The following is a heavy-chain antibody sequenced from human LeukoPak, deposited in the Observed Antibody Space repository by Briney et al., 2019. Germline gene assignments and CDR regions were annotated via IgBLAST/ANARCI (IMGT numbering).Heavy chain of an antibody. CDR3: AKQARYDTSGIDY. CDR2: ISGSGGST. D-gene: IGHD3-22*01. J-gene: IGHJ4*02. CDR1: GFTFSSYT. Sequence: LSGGSLRLPCAASGFTFSSYTMNWVRQAPGKGLEWVSDISGSGGSTYYANSVKGRFTISRDNSKNTLYLQMNSLRAEDTAVYYCAKQARYDTSGIDYWGQGTLVTVSS. V-gene: IGHV3-23*01.